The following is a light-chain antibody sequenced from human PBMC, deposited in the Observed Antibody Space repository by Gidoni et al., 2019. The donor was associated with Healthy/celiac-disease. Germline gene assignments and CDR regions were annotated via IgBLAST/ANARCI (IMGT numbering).Light chain of an antibody. CDR1: SSDVGGYNY. Sequence: QSALTQPASVSGSPGQPIPISCTGTSSDVGGYNYVSWYQQHPGKAPKLMIYEVSNRPSGVSNRFSGSKSGNTASLTISGLQAEDEADYYCSSYTSSSTLVFGGGTKLTV. J-gene: IGLJ3*02. CDR3: SSYTSSSTLV. V-gene: IGLV2-14*01. CDR2: EVS.